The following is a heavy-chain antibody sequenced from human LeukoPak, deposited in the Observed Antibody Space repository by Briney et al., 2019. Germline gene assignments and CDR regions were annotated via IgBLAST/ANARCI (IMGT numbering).Heavy chain of an antibody. Sequence: ASVKVSCKASGYTFTSYGIRWVRPAPGQGLEWMGWISAYNGNTNYAQKLQGRVTMTTDTSTSTAYMELRSLRSDDTAVYYCARASRIAAAGSGVHYYYGMDVWGQGTTVTVSS. CDR3: ARASRIAAAGSGVHYYYGMDV. D-gene: IGHD6-13*01. J-gene: IGHJ6*02. CDR1: GYTFTSYG. V-gene: IGHV1-18*01. CDR2: ISAYNGNT.